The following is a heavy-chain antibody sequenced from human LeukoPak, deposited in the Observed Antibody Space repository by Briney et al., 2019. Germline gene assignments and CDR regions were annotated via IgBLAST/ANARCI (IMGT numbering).Heavy chain of an antibody. CDR2: IIPIFGTA. J-gene: IGHJ3*02. V-gene: IGHV1-69*05. Sequence: ASVKVSCKASGGTFSSYAISWVRQAPGQGLEWMGGIIPIFGTANYAQKFQGRATITTDESTSTAYMELSSLRSEDTAVYYCASAMVAVDAFDIWGQGTMVTVSS. CDR1: GGTFSSYA. D-gene: IGHD2-8*01. CDR3: ASAMVAVDAFDI.